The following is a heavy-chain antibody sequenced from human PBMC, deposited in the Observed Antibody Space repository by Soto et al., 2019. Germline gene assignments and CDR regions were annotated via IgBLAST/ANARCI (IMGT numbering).Heavy chain of an antibody. CDR2: INHGGST. Sequence: SETLSLTCAVYGGSFSGYSWSWVRQSPGKGLEWIGEINHGGSTNYNPSLKSRVTISVDTSKNQFSLKLSSVTAADTAVYYCARGRGRSSGGGDYSYYGMDVWGQGTTVTVSS. CDR1: GGSFSGYS. D-gene: IGHD3-16*01. CDR3: ARGRGRSSGGGDYSYYGMDV. J-gene: IGHJ6*02. V-gene: IGHV4-34*01.